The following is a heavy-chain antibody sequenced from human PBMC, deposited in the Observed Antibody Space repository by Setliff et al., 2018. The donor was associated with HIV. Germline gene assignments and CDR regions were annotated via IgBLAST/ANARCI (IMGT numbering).Heavy chain of an antibody. CDR1: GDSINSGTYY. J-gene: IGHJ6*01. V-gene: IGHV4-61*02. Sequence: SETLSLTCTVSGDSINSGTYYWSWIRQPAGKGLEWIGRLHLSGDTNYNPSLKSRVTMSIDTSKNQFSLKLSSVTAADTAVYYCARDNSYYYGSGSHYWYGMDVWGQGTT. D-gene: IGHD3-10*01. CDR2: LHLSGDT. CDR3: ARDNSYYYGSGSHYWYGMDV.